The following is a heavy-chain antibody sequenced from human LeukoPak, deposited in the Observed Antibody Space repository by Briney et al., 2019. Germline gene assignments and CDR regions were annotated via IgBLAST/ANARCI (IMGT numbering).Heavy chain of an antibody. Sequence: PGGSLRLSCAASGFSFSSYWMSWVRQAPGKGLEWVANIKQDGSEKYYVDSVKGRFTISRDNAKNSLYLQMNSLRVEDTAVYYCASRYSSSWYYYYYYMDVWGKGTTVTVSS. J-gene: IGHJ6*03. CDR1: GFSFSSYW. CDR2: IKQDGSEK. D-gene: IGHD6-13*01. V-gene: IGHV3-7*01. CDR3: ASRYSSSWYYYYYYMDV.